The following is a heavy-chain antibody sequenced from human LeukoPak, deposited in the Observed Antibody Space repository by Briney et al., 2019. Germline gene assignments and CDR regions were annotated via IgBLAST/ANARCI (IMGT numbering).Heavy chain of an antibody. CDR2: INPNSGGT. CDR3: ARGLEGTYNAFDI. V-gene: IGHV1-2*02. CDR1: GYTFTGYY. Sequence: ASVKVSCKASGYTFTGYYMYWVRQAPGQRLEWMGWINPNSGGTNYAQKFQGRVTMTRDTSISTAYMELTRLRSDDTAVYYCARGLEGTYNAFDIWGQGTMVTVSS. J-gene: IGHJ3*02. D-gene: IGHD3-16*01.